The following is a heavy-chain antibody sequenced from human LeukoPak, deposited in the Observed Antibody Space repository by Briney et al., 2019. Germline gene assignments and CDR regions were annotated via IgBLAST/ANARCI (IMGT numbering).Heavy chain of an antibody. D-gene: IGHD5-18*01. V-gene: IGHV1-69*04. CDR2: IIPILGIA. CDR1: GGTFSSYA. CDR3: AREYPTDTAMGYFDY. Sequence: GASVKVSCKASGGTFSSYAISWVRQAPGQGLEWMGRIIPILGIANYAQKFQGRVTITADKSTSTAYMELSSLRSEDTAVYYCAREYPTDTAMGYFDYWGQGTLVTVSS. J-gene: IGHJ4*02.